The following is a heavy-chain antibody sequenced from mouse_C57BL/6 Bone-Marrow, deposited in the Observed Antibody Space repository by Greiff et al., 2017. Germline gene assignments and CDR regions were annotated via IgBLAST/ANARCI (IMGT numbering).Heavy chain of an antibody. V-gene: IGHV3-6*01. CDR1: GYSITSGYY. CDR3: ARDLLWSFDY. Sequence: EVKLMESGPGLVKPSQSLSLTCSVTGYSITSGYYWNWIRQFPGNKLEWMGYISYDGSNNYNPSLKNRISITRDTSTNQFFLKLNSVTTEDTATYYCARDLLWSFDYWGQGTTLTVSS. J-gene: IGHJ2*01. D-gene: IGHD2-10*01. CDR2: ISYDGSN.